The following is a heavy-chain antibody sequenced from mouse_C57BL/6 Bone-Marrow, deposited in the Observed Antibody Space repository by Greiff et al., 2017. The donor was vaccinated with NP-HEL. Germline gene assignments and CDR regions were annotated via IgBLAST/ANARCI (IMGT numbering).Heavy chain of an antibody. CDR1: GYTFTDYY. CDR2: INPYNGGT. V-gene: IGHV1-19*01. J-gene: IGHJ2*01. CDR3: ARDYYGRRYYFDY. Sequence: EVQLVESGPVLVKPGASVKMSCKASGYTFTDYYMNWVKQSHGKSLEWIGVINPYNGGTSYNQKFKGKATLTVDKSSSTAYMELNSLTSEDSAVYYCARDYYGRRYYFDYWGQGTTLTVSS. D-gene: IGHD1-1*01.